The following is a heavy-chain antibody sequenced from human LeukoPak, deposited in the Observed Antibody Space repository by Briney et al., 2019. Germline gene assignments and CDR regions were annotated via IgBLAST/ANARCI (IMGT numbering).Heavy chain of an antibody. V-gene: IGHV4-34*01. CDR2: INHSGST. CDR3: ARVNGRDDYGDQGRFDP. J-gene: IGHJ5*02. CDR1: GGSFSGYY. Sequence: SETLSLTCAVYGGSFSGYYWSWIRQPPGKGLEWIGEINHSGSTNYNPSLKSRVTISVDTSKNQFSLRLSSETAADTAVYYCARVNGRDDYGDQGRFDPWGQGTLVTVSS. D-gene: IGHD4-17*01.